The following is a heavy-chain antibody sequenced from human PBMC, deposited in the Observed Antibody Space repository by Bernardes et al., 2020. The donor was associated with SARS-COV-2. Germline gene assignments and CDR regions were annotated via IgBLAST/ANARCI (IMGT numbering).Heavy chain of an antibody. J-gene: IGHJ4*02. CDR3: ARGGAAAGLERFDF. V-gene: IGHV4-59*01. CDR1: CGPISSYY. CDR2: IYYSGTT. Sequence: TLSLTCTVSCGPISSYYLSWIRQSPGMGLEWIGSIYYSGTTNYNPSLKSRVTMSVDTSKNQFPLKLSSVTAADTAVYYCARGGAAAGLERFDFWGQGTLVTVSS. D-gene: IGHD6-13*01.